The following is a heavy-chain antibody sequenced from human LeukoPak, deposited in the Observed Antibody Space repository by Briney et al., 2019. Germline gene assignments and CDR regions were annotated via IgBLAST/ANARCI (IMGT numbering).Heavy chain of an antibody. CDR2: ITSGGDYI. CDR1: GFTFNTFN. V-gene: IGHV3-21*01. J-gene: IGHJ4*02. D-gene: IGHD3-10*01. Sequence: GGSPRLSCAASGFTFNTFNMNWVRQASGKGLEWVSSITSGGDYIYYADSVKGRFTTSRDNAKNSMYLQTNNLGAEDTALYYCTRAGPYGSGSRDYWGQGTLVTVSS. CDR3: TRAGPYGSGSRDY.